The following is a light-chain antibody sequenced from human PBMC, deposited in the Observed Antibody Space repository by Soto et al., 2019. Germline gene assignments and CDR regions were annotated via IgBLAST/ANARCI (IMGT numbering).Light chain of an antibody. Sequence: DIPMTQSPSSLFASVRDRVNITCRASQSISSSLNWYQQKPGKAPKLLIYAASSLQSGVPSRFSGSGSGTDFTLTISSLQPEDFATYYCQQSYITPRTFGQGTKVEIK. CDR2: AAS. V-gene: IGKV1-39*01. CDR1: QSISSS. CDR3: QQSYITPRT. J-gene: IGKJ1*01.